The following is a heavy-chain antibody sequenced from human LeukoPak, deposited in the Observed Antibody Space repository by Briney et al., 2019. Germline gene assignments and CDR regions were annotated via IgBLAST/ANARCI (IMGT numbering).Heavy chain of an antibody. CDR3: ARFVVGYYGMDV. V-gene: IGHV1-3*01. J-gene: IGHJ6*02. CDR2: INAGNGNT. D-gene: IGHD2-21*01. CDR1: GYTFTSYA. Sequence: ASVKVSCKASGYTFTSYAMHWVRQAPGQRLEWMGWINAGNGNTKYSQKFQGRVTITRDTSASTAYMELSSLRSEDTAVYYCARFVVGYYGMDVWGQGTTVTVSS.